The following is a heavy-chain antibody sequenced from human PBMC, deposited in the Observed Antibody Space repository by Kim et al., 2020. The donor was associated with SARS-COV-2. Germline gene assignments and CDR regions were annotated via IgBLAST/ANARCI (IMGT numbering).Heavy chain of an antibody. Sequence: GGSLRLSCAASGLTFTNAWMAWVRQAPGKGLEWVGRIKSKTDGGTADYAAPVKGRFTISRDDSKKTLYLHMNSLKTEDTALYYCTTGCRPVGTTPFDFWGQGTLVTVSS. D-gene: IGHD1-26*01. V-gene: IGHV3-15*01. CDR1: GLTFTNAW. CDR2: IKSKTDGGTA. J-gene: IGHJ4*02. CDR3: TTGCRPVGTTPFDF.